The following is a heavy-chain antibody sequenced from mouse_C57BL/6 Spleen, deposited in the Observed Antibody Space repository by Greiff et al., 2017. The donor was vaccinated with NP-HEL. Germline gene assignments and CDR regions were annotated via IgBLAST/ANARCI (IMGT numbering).Heavy chain of an antibody. Sequence: QVQLQQPGAELVMPGASVKLSCKASGYTFTSYWMHWVKQRPGQGLEWIGEIDPSDSYTNYNQKFKGKSTLTVDKSSSTAYMQLSSLTSEDSAVYYCARWGDYDGGDAMDYWGQGTSVTVSS. CDR2: IDPSDSYT. D-gene: IGHD2-4*01. V-gene: IGHV1-69*01. CDR1: GYTFTSYW. J-gene: IGHJ4*01. CDR3: ARWGDYDGGDAMDY.